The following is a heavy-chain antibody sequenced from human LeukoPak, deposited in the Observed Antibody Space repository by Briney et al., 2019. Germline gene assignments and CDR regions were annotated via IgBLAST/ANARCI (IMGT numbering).Heavy chain of an antibody. J-gene: IGHJ3*02. CDR2: IYSGGST. CDR1: GFTVSSNY. Sequence: GGSLRLSGAASGFTVSSNYMSWVRQAPGKGLEWVSVIYSGGSTYYADSAKGRFTISRHNSKNTLYLQMNSLRAEDTAVYYCARDRGYCSSTSCHGGNAFDIWGQGTMVTASS. V-gene: IGHV3-53*04. CDR3: ARDRGYCSSTSCHGGNAFDI. D-gene: IGHD2-2*01.